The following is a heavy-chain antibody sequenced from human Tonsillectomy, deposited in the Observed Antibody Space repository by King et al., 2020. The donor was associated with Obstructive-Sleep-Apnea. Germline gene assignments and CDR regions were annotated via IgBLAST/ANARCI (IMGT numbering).Heavy chain of an antibody. D-gene: IGHD4-11*01. CDR2: IYPSDSDT. CDR3: AISDYSDYVSYGY. J-gene: IGHJ4*02. V-gene: IGHV5-51*01. CDR1: GYSFTGYW. Sequence: QLVQSGAEVKKPGESLKISCKGSGYSFTGYWIAWVRQMPGKGLEWMGIIYPSDSDTRYSPSFQGQVTISADKSISTAYLQWSSLKASDTAMYYCAISDYSDYVSYGYWGQGTLVTVSS.